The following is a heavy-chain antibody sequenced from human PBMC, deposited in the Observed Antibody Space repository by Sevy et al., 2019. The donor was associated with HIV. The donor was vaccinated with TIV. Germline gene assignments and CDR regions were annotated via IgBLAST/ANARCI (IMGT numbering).Heavy chain of an antibody. CDR2: IRSNTDGGTT. Sequence: GGSLRLSCAVSGFTFTNAWMGWVRQAPGKGLEWVGRIRSNTDGGTTDYAAPLKGRFTISRDDSKNTLYLQMNLLKSADTAVYYCTTDREYGDYKGGFDYWGQGTLVTVSS. D-gene: IGHD4-17*01. CDR1: GFTFTNAW. CDR3: TTDREYGDYKGGFDY. J-gene: IGHJ4*02. V-gene: IGHV3-15*01.